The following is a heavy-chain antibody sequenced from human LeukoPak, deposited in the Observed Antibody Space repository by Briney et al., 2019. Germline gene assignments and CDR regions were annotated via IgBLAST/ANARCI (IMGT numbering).Heavy chain of an antibody. CDR2: INTNTGNP. V-gene: IGHV7-4-1*02. CDR3: ARVGRSIKGSSGMDV. CDR1: GYTFTSYA. D-gene: IGHD6-6*01. J-gene: IGHJ6*04. Sequence: ASVKVSCKASGYTFTSYAMNWVRQAPGQGLEWVGWINTNTGNPKYAQGFTGRFVFSLDTSVSTAYLQISSLKAEDTAVYYCARVGRSIKGSSGMDVWGKGTTVTVSS.